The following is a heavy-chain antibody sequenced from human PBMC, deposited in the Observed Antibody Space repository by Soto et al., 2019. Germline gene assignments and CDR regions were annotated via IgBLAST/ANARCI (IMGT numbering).Heavy chain of an antibody. D-gene: IGHD2-2*01. V-gene: IGHV3-21*01. J-gene: IGHJ6*02. CDR3: ARAGVVVVPAAETPNYYYYYGMDV. Sequence: GGSLRLSCAASGFTFSSYSMNWVRQAPGKGLEWVSSISSSSYIYYADSVKGRFTISRDNAKNSLYLQMNSLRAEDTAVYYCARAGVVVVPAAETPNYYYYYGMDVWGQGTTVTVSS. CDR1: GFTFSSYS. CDR2: ISSSSYI.